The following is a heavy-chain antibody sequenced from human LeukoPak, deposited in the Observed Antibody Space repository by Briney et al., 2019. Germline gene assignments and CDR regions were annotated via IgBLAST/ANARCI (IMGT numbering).Heavy chain of an antibody. D-gene: IGHD3-10*01. V-gene: IGHV3-48*03. CDR3: AGRKITMVRGVIVY. Sequence: SGGSLRLSCAASGFTFSSYEMNWVRQAPGKGLEWVSYISSSGSTIYYADSVKGRFTISRDNAKNSLYLQMNSLRAEDTAVYYCAGRKITMVRGVIVYWGQGTLVTVSS. CDR1: GFTFSSYE. CDR2: ISSSGSTI. J-gene: IGHJ4*02.